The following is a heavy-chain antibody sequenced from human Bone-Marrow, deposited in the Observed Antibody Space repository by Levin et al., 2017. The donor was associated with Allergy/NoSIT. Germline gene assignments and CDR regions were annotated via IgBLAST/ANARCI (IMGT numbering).Heavy chain of an antibody. CDR1: GFTFSSYP. D-gene: IGHD3-16*01. CDR3: AKVRDYDYVWGSPDY. CDR2: ISASGGST. J-gene: IGHJ4*02. Sequence: GESLKISCVASGFTFSSYPMSWVRQAPGKGLEWVSGISASGGSTYYADSVKGRFTISRDNSKNTLYLQMNSLRAEDTAVYFCAKVRDYDYVWGSPDYWGQGTLVTVSS. V-gene: IGHV3-23*01.